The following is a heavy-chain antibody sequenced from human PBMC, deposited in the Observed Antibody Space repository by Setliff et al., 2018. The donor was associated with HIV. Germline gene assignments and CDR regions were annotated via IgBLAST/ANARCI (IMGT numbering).Heavy chain of an antibody. CDR1: GFTFSTYG. CDR3: ARDSPLSHFDY. V-gene: IGHV3-33*08. CDR2: IWYDGSNN. Sequence: LRLSCAASGFTFSTYGMHWVRQAPGKGLEWVAFIWYDGSNNYCADSVKGRFTISRDNSKNTLYLQMNSLRAEDTAVYYCARDSPLSHFDYWGQGILVTVSS. J-gene: IGHJ4*02.